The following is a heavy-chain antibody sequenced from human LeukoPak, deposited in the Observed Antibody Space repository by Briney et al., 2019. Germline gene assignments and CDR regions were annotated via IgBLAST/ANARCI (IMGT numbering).Heavy chain of an antibody. CDR1: GGSISSYY. Sequence: SETLSLTCTASGGSISSYYWSWIRQPAGNGLEWIGRIYTSGSTNYNPSLKSRVTMSVDTSKNQFSLKLSSVTAADTAVYYCARGAVVPASIGAFDIWGQGTMVTVSS. V-gene: IGHV4-4*07. J-gene: IGHJ3*02. CDR3: ARGAVVPASIGAFDI. CDR2: IYTSGST. D-gene: IGHD2-2*01.